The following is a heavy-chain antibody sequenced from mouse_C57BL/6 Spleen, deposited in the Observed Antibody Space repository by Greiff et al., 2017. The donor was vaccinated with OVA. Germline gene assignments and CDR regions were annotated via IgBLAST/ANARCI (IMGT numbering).Heavy chain of an antibody. V-gene: IGHV2-2*01. CDR1: GFSLTSYG. J-gene: IGHJ1*03. Sequence: VQGVESGPGLVQPSQSLSITCTVSGFSLTSYGVHWVRQSPGKGLEWLGVIWSGGSTDYNAAFISRLSISKDNSKSQVFFKMNSLQADDTAIYYCARRPTMAYWYFDVWGTGTTVTVSS. CDR2: IWSGGST. CDR3: ARRPTMAYWYFDV. D-gene: IGHD2-10*01.